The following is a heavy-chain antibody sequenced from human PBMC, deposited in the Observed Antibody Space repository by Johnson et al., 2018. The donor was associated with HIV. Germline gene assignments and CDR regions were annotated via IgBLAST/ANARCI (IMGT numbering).Heavy chain of an antibody. J-gene: IGHJ3*02. CDR3: AREIIAAADDI. D-gene: IGHD6-13*01. CDR2: ISYDGSNK. CDR1: GSTFSSYA. Sequence: VQLVESGGGVVQPGRSLRLSCAASGSTFSSYAMHWVRQAPGKGLEWVAVISYDGSNKYYADSVKGRFTISRDNSKNTLLLQMNSLRAEDTAVYYCAREIIAAADDIWGQGTMVTVSS. V-gene: IGHV3-30-3*01.